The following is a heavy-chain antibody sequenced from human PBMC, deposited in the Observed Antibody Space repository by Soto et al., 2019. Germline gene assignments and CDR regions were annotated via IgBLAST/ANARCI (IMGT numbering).Heavy chain of an antibody. J-gene: IGHJ6*02. CDR2: ITGFGSTT. D-gene: IGHD3-16*01. CDR3: AKVRPSLGGTGRGAMDV. CDR1: GFTFKTFA. V-gene: IGHV3-23*01. Sequence: EVQLLESGGGLVQPGGSLRLSCAASGFTFKTFAMSWVRQAPGKGLEWVAAITGFGSTTYYADSLQGRFTVSRDNSNDTLYLHMDSRRADDTAVYYCAKVRPSLGGTGRGAMDVWGQGTTVTVSS.